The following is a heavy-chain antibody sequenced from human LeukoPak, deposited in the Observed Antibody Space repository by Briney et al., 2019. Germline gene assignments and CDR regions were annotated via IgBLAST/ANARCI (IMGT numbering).Heavy chain of an antibody. D-gene: IGHD2-2*01. Sequence: GGSLRLSCVVSGFTFSSSWMSWVRQAPEKGLEWVANIKEDGSEKYYVDSVKGRFTVSRDNAKNSLYLQMNSLRAEDTAVYHCARDLRSATQYDPFDHRGQGTVVAVSS. CDR3: ARDLRSATQYDPFDH. CDR1: GFTFSSSW. J-gene: IGHJ4*02. CDR2: IKEDGSEK. V-gene: IGHV3-7*01.